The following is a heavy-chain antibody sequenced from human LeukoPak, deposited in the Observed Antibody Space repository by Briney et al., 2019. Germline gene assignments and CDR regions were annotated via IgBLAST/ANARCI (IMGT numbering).Heavy chain of an antibody. CDR3: ASGIGPYYDFWSGYYPLGDV. V-gene: IGHV3-21*01. Sequence: GGSMRLSCAASGFTFSSYSMNWDRQAPGKGLEWVSSISSSSSYISYAGSVKGRFTIARDNAKNSLYLQMNSRRAEDTAVYYCASGIGPYYDFWSGYYPLGDVWGQGTTVTVSS. J-gene: IGHJ6*02. CDR1: GFTFSSYS. CDR2: ISSSSSYI. D-gene: IGHD3-3*01.